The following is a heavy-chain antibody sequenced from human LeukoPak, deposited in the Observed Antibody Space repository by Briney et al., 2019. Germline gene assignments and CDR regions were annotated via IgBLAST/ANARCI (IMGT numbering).Heavy chain of an antibody. Sequence: ASVKVSCKASGYTFTSYGISWVRQAPGHGLEWMGWISPYNGYTNYAQKLQGRVTMTTDTYTSTAYMELRSHRSDDTAVDYCARDVVQERQWLVPDYYYMDVWGKGTTVTISS. CDR2: ISPYNGYT. V-gene: IGHV1-18*01. CDR1: GYTFTSYG. J-gene: IGHJ6*03. D-gene: IGHD6-19*01. CDR3: ARDVVQERQWLVPDYYYMDV.